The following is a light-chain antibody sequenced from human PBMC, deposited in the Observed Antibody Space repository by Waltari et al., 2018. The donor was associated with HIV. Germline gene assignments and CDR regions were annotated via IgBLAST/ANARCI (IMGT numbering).Light chain of an antibody. CDR3: QQRSNWPRPT. CDR1: QSISTY. CDR2: DAY. Sequence: EIVLTQSPATLSLSPGERATLSCRASQSISTYLAWYQQKHGQAPRRLIFDAYNSATGSPAGFSGSGAGTGVTRPSSSLVPEDFAVYYCQQRSNWPRPTFGGGTKVAIK. V-gene: IGKV3-11*01. J-gene: IGKJ4*01.